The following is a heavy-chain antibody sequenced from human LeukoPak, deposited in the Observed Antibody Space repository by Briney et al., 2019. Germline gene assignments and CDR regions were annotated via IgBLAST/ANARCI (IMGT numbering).Heavy chain of an antibody. CDR3: ARHLYDSSGYYFDY. D-gene: IGHD3-22*01. Sequence: SETLSLTCTVSGGSISSYYWSWTRQPPGKGLEWIGYIYTSGSTNYNPSLKSRVTISVDTSKNQFSQKLSSVTAADTAVYYCARHLYDSSGYYFDYWGQGTLVTVSS. V-gene: IGHV4-4*09. CDR2: IYTSGST. CDR1: GGSISSYY. J-gene: IGHJ4*02.